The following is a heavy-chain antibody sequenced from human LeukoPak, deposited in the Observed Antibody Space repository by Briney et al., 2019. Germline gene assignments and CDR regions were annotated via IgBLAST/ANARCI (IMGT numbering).Heavy chain of an antibody. CDR2: INHSGST. Sequence: SETLSLTCAVYGGSFSGYCWSWIRQPPGKGLEWIGEINHSGSTNYNPSLKSRVTKSVDTSKNQFSLKLSSVTAADTAVYYCARGLTVYDYIWGSYRSRSWFDPWGQGTLVTVSS. V-gene: IGHV4-34*01. J-gene: IGHJ5*02. CDR3: ARGLTVYDYIWGSYRSRSWFDP. CDR1: GGSFSGYC. D-gene: IGHD3-16*02.